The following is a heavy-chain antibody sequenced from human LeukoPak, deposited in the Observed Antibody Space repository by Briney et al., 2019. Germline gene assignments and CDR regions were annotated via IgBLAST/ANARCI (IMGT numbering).Heavy chain of an antibody. J-gene: IGHJ2*01. CDR2: ISTNGDST. Sequence: PGGSLRLSCAASGSTFSTYAMHWVRQAPGKGLEYVSAISTNGDSTYYADSVKGRFTISRDNSKNTLYLQMNSLRAEDTAVYYCARESSGWYMRYFDLWGRGTLVTVSS. D-gene: IGHD6-19*01. CDR1: GSTFSTYA. V-gene: IGHV3-64*02. CDR3: ARESSGWYMRYFDL.